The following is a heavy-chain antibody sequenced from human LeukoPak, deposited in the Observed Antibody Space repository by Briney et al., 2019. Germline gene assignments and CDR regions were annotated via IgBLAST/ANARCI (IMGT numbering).Heavy chain of an antibody. D-gene: IGHD2/OR15-2a*01. V-gene: IGHV3-74*03. Sequence: GGSLRLSCAASRYTFSGHWVHWGRHAPGKGLEWVSRINSDATGTMDADSLKGHFTPSRDNAKNTAYLQMNSLRAEATAVYYCARGRYFALDVWGQGTTVTVSS. CDR2: INSDATGT. CDR1: RYTFSGHW. CDR3: ARGRYFALDV. J-gene: IGHJ6*02.